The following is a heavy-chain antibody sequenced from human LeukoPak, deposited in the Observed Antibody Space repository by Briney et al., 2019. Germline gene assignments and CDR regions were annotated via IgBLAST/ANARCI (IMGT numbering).Heavy chain of an antibody. CDR3: ARRNWFDP. V-gene: IGHV3-7*05. J-gene: IGHJ5*02. CDR1: GFTFINAW. CDR2: IKYDGSEK. Sequence: GSLRLSCAASGFTFINAWMTWVRQAPGKGLEWVATIKYDGSEKYYVDSVEGRFTISRDDGQNFLYLQMNSLTVEDTAVYYCARRNWFDPWGQGTLVTVSS.